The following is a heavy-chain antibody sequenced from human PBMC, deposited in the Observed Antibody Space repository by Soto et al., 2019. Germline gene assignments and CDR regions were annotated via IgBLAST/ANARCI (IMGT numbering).Heavy chain of an antibody. D-gene: IGHD2-2*01. Sequence: ASVKVSCKASGYTFTGSYIHWVRQAPGQGLEWMGWINPNSGVTNLAQRFQGRVTMTSDTSINTAYMELSSLRSDDTAVYYCAIRTGQLAIISEFDGDWFFEVWGRGTLVTVSS. J-gene: IGHJ2*01. CDR2: INPNSGVT. CDR3: AIRTGQLAIISEFDGDWFFEV. V-gene: IGHV1-2*02. CDR1: GYTFTGSY.